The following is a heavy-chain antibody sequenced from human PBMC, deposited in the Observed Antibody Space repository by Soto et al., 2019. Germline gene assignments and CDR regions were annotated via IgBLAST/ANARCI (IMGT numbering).Heavy chain of an antibody. D-gene: IGHD6-6*01. V-gene: IGHV1-58*02. CDR1: GFTFTSSA. CDR2: IVVGSGNT. Sequence: GASVKVSCKASGFTFTSSAMLWVRQSRGQRLEWIGWIVVGSGNTNYAQKFQERVTITRDMSTSTAYMELSSLRSEDTAVYYCAAEVAARPTHYYYYMDVWGKGTTVTVSS. CDR3: AAEVAARPTHYYYYMDV. J-gene: IGHJ6*03.